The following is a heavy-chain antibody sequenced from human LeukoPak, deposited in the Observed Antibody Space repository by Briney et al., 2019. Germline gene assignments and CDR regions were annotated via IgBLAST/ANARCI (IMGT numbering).Heavy chain of an antibody. V-gene: IGHV1-2*06. CDR3: ARESFTVTIDAFDI. D-gene: IGHD4-17*01. CDR1: GYTFTGYY. J-gene: IGHJ3*02. CDR2: IDPNSGGT. Sequence: GASVKVSCKASGYTFTGYYMHWVRQAPGQGLEWMGRIDPNSGGTNYAQKFQGRVTMTRDTSISTAYMELSRLRSDDTAVYYCARESFTVTIDAFDIWGQGTMVTVSS.